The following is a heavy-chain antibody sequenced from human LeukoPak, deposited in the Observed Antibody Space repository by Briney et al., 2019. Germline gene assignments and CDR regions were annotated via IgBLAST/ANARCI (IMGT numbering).Heavy chain of an antibody. CDR2: ISGSGGST. V-gene: IGHV3-23*01. Sequence: ETLSLTCPVSGGSISSSNWWSWVRQPPGKGLEWVSAISGSGGSTYYADSVKGRFTISRDNSKNTLYLQMNSLRAEDTAVYYCAKDLNDFWSGPQAFFDYWGQGTLVTVSS. CDR3: AKDLNDFWSGPQAFFDY. J-gene: IGHJ4*02. CDR1: GGSISSSN. D-gene: IGHD3-3*01.